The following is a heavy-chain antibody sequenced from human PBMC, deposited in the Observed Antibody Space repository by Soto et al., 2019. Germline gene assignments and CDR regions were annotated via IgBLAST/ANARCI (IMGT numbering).Heavy chain of an antibody. V-gene: IGHV1-69*06. CDR1: GGTFRTYG. Sequence: QVQLEQSGAEVKKAGSSVKVSCKTSGGTFRTYGINWLRQAPGHGLEWMGGIVPAYGKADYAQGFQGRVTITADKSTSTAYMELSSLRSEDTAVYYCARWVGVGALYYGMDVWGQGTTVSVSS. D-gene: IGHD1-26*01. CDR2: IVPAYGKA. J-gene: IGHJ6*02. CDR3: ARWVGVGALYYGMDV.